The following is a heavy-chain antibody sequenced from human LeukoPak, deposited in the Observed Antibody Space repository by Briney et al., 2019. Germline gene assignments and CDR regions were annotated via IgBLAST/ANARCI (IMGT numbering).Heavy chain of an antibody. V-gene: IGHV3-23*01. Sequence: GGSLRLSCAASGFTFSDYAMSWVRQAPGKGLEWVSAISGGGDSTYYADSVKGRFTISRDNSKHTLYLQMSSLRAEDTAVYYCAKDGYGSVDYWGQGTLVTVSS. J-gene: IGHJ4*02. CDR3: AKDGYGSVDY. D-gene: IGHD5-18*01. CDR2: ISGGGDST. CDR1: GFTFSDYA.